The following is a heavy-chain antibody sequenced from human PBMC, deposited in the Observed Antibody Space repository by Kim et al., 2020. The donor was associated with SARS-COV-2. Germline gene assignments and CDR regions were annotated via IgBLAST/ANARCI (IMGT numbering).Heavy chain of an antibody. CDR2: IYYSGNA. V-gene: IGHV4-39*01. Sequence: SETLSLTCTVSGGSISSNPYYWGWFRQPPGKGLEYIGTIYYSGNAYYNPSLKSRVTISVDTPKNQFSLKVYSVSAADTAVYYCARTRSVRTYNFDSWGQGNLVTVSA. J-gene: IGHJ4*02. D-gene: IGHD1-26*01. CDR3: ARTRSVRTYNFDS. CDR1: GGSISSNPYY.